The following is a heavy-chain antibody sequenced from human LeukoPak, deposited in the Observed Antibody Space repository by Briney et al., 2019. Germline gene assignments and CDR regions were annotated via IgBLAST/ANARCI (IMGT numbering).Heavy chain of an antibody. CDR1: GFTFSSYG. Sequence: GGSLRLSCAASGFTFSSYGMHWVRQAPGKGLEWVAVISYDGSNKYYADSVKGRFTISRDNSKNTLYLQMNSLRAEDTAVYYCAKDGRDIVVVVAATLYNTGYYFDYWGQGTLVTVSS. J-gene: IGHJ4*02. CDR2: ISYDGSNK. D-gene: IGHD2-15*01. V-gene: IGHV3-30*18. CDR3: AKDGRDIVVVVAATLYNTGYYFDY.